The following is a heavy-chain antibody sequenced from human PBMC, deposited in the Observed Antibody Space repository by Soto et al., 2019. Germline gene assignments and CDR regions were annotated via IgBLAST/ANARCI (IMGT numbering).Heavy chain of an antibody. V-gene: IGHV1-69*01. D-gene: IGHD3-3*01. Sequence: QVQLVQSGAEVKKPGSSVKVSCKTSGGSFSSYAITWVRQAPGQGLEWMGGIIPIFGTANYAQKFQGRVTINAAEATSTPYRELSSLCSEDTAVYYCARTTADYDLMSRSVKAPCGGYHGIGVWGQGPTVTVSS. J-gene: IGHJ6*02. CDR3: ARTTADYDLMSRSVKAPCGGYHGIGV. CDR2: IIPIFGTA. CDR1: GGSFSSYA.